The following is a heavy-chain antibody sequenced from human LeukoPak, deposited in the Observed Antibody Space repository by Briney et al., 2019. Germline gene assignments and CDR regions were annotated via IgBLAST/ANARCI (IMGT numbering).Heavy chain of an antibody. CDR3: ARMSVSSFDY. V-gene: IGHV3-48*03. J-gene: IGHJ4*02. CDR2: ISSSGSTI. CDR1: GFTFSSYE. Sequence: PGGSLRLSCAASGFTFSSYEMNWVRQAPGEGLEGVSYISSSGSTIYYAYSVKGRFTISRDNAKNSLYLQMNSLRAEDTAVYYCARMSVSSFDYWGQGTLVTVSS.